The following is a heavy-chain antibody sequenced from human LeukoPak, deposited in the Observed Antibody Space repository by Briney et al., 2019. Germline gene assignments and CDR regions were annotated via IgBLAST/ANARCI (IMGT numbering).Heavy chain of an antibody. CDR1: GFTFSSYG. D-gene: IGHD2-21*02. Sequence: GGPLRLSCAASGFTFSSYGMHGVRQAPGKGLEGVAVIWYDGSNKYYADSVKGRFTISRDNSKNTLYLQMNSLRAEDTAVYYCARAPAYCGGDCLIDYWGQGTLVTVSS. J-gene: IGHJ4*02. CDR2: IWYDGSNK. CDR3: ARAPAYCGGDCLIDY. V-gene: IGHV3-33*01.